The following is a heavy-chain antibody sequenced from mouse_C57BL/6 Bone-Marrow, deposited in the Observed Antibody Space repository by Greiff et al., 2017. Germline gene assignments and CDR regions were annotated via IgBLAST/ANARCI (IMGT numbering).Heavy chain of an antibody. CDR1: GFTFSDYG. CDR3: ARAGSRAAMDY. D-gene: IGHD1-1*01. CDR2: ISNLEYSI. J-gene: IGHJ4*01. Sequence: EVMLVEPGGGLVQPGGSLKLSCEASGFTFSDYGMAWVRQAPRKGPEWVAYISNLEYSIYYAETVTGRFTISRENSKNTLYLEMSSLRSEDSAMYYCARAGSRAAMDYWGQGTSVTVSS. V-gene: IGHV5-15*01.